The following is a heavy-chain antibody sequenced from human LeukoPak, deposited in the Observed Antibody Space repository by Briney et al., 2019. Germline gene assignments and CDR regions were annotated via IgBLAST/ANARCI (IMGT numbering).Heavy chain of an antibody. J-gene: IGHJ2*01. D-gene: IGHD2-15*01. V-gene: IGHV3-53*01. CDR3: ARGGYCSGGSCYSLYFDL. CDR1: GFTVSSNY. Sequence: GGSLRLSCAASGFTVSSNYMTWVRQAPGKGLEWVSVIYSGGSTYYADSVKGRFTISRDNSKNTLYLLMINLRAEDTAVYYCARGGYCSGGSCYSLYFDLWGRGTLVTVSS. CDR2: IYSGGST.